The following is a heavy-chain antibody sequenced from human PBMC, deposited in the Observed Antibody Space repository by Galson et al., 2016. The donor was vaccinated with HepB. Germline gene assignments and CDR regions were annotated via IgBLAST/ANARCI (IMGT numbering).Heavy chain of an antibody. V-gene: IGHV3-7*01. Sequence: SLRLSCAASAFTFSAYWMSWVRQAPGKGPEWVANINPDGSEKSYVDSVKGRFTISRDNAKNSLYLHMNSLRAEDTAFYYCVRDLDYWGQGTLVTVSS. CDR2: INPDGSEK. J-gene: IGHJ4*02. CDR1: AFTFSAYW. CDR3: VRDLDY.